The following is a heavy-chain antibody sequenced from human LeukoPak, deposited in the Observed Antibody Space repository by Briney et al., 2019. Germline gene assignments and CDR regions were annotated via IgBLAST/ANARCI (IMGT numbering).Heavy chain of an antibody. J-gene: IGHJ4*02. Sequence: NPSETLSLTCTVSGGSISSSSYYWGWIRQPPGKGLEWIGSIYYSGSTYYNPSLKSRVTISVDTSKNQFSLKLSSVTAADTAVYYCARHRYSGSYEYDYWGQGTLVTVSS. V-gene: IGHV4-39*01. CDR3: ARHRYSGSYEYDY. CDR1: GGSISSSSYY. D-gene: IGHD1-26*01. CDR2: IYYSGST.